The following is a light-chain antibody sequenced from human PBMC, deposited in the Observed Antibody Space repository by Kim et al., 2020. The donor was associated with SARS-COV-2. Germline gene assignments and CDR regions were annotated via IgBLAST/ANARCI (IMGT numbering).Light chain of an antibody. J-gene: IGKJ2*01. CDR2: KAS. CDR1: QSNSMW. CDR3: QQYDNY. V-gene: IGKV1-5*03. Sequence: STLSASVVDRVIITCRASQSNSMWLAWYQQKPGKAPKLLISKASSLQSGVPSRFSGSGSGTEFTLTISSLQPDDFGTYYCQQYDNYFGQGTKLEIK.